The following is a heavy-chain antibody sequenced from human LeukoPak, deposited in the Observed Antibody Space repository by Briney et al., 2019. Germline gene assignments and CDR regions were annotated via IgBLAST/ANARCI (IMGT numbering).Heavy chain of an antibody. Sequence: SETLSLTCTVSGGSISSRSDYWGWIRQTPGKGLEWIGNLDSSGSTYYNPSLKSRVTISVGTSKNQFSLNLRSMTAADTAIYFCSRSHDYGSLYFYYYMDVWGKGTTVTVSS. CDR3: SRSHDYGSLYFYYYMDV. J-gene: IGHJ6*03. V-gene: IGHV4-39*01. CDR1: GGSISSRSDY. CDR2: LDSSGST. D-gene: IGHD4-17*01.